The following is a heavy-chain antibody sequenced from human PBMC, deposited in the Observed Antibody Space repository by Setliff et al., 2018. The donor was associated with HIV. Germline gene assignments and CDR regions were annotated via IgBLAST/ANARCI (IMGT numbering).Heavy chain of an antibody. V-gene: IGHV3-33*08. Sequence: GGSLRLSCAASGFTFSSYEMNWVRQAPGKGLEWVAVIWYDGSNKYYADSVKGRFTISRDNSKNTLYLQMNSLRAEDTAVYYCARDPAPSSSASYFQHWGQGTPVTVSS. J-gene: IGHJ1*01. D-gene: IGHD3-16*02. CDR1: GFTFSSYE. CDR3: ARDPAPSSSASYFQH. CDR2: IWYDGSNK.